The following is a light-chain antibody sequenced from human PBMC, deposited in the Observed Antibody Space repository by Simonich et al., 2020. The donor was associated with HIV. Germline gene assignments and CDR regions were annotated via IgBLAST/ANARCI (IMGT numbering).Light chain of an antibody. CDR2: CSS. Sequence: DIVMTQSPDSLAVSLGERANINCKASQSVLYSSNNKNYLAWYQQKPGQPPKLLIYCSSTRESGVPARFSGSGSGTDFTLTISSLQAEDVAVYYCQQYYSTPRTFGQGTKVEIK. CDR3: QQYYSTPRT. J-gene: IGKJ1*01. CDR1: QSVLYSSNNKNY. V-gene: IGKV4-1*01.